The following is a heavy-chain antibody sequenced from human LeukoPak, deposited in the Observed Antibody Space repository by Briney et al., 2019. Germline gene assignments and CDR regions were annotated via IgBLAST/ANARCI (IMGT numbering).Heavy chain of an antibody. V-gene: IGHV3-11*04. CDR2: ISSSGSTI. Sequence: GGSLRLSCAASGFTFSDYYMSWIRQAPGKGLEWVSYISSSGSTIYYADSVKGRFTISRDNAKNSLYLQMNSLRAEDTAVYYYARPNHIAAEGLYFDYWGQGTLVTVSS. J-gene: IGHJ4*02. CDR1: GFTFSDYY. CDR3: ARPNHIAAEGLYFDY. D-gene: IGHD6-13*01.